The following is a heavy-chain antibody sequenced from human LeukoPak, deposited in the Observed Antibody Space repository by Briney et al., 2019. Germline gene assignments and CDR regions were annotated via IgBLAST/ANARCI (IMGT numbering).Heavy chain of an antibody. CDR2: INPSGGST. Sequence: ASVKVSCKASGYTFTGYYMHWVRQAPGQGLEWMGIINPSGGSTNYAQKFQGRVTMTRDTSTSTVYMELSSLRSEDTAVYYCARAVGTVVVVVATLDYWGQGTLVTVSS. CDR1: GYTFTGYY. D-gene: IGHD2-15*01. J-gene: IGHJ4*02. CDR3: ARAVGTVVVVVATLDY. V-gene: IGHV1-46*01.